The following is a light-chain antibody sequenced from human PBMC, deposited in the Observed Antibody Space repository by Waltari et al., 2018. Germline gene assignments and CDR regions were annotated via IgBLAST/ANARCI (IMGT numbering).Light chain of an antibody. J-gene: IGLJ2*01. Sequence: QSALTQPASVSGSPGQSITISCAGAGSAVGDLNSDSWDQQHPGKATNPLMSAVSNRPSGVSNRFSGSLAGSTASLTIFGLQAEDEAAYYCTSYPYSKTTLFGGGTKLTVL. CDR2: AVS. CDR1: GSAVGDLNS. CDR3: TSYPYSKTTL. V-gene: IGLV2-14*01.